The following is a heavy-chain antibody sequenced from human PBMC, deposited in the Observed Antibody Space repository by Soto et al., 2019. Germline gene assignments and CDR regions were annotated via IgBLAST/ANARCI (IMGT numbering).Heavy chain of an antibody. CDR1: GFTFSSYE. CDR2: ISSSGSTI. J-gene: IGHJ4*02. D-gene: IGHD3-22*01. CDR3: ASNYYYDSSGYYHPGGVVHY. V-gene: IGHV3-48*03. Sequence: GGSLRLSCAASGFTFSSYEMNWVRQAPGKGLEWVSYISSSGSTIYYADSVKGRFTISRDNAKNSLYLQVNSLRAEDTAVYYCASNYYYDSSGYYHPGGVVHYWGQGTLVTVSS.